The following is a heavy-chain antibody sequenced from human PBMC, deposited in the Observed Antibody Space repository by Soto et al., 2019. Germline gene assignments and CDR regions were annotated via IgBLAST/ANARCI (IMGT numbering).Heavy chain of an antibody. CDR3: ARGDRGAFDL. V-gene: IGHV3-74*01. J-gene: IGHJ3*01. CDR1: GFTFSYYW. Sequence: EVQLLESGGGLVQPGESLRLSCAASGFTFSYYWMNWVRQAPGMGLVWVSRIHSDGSSTTYADSGKGRFTISRDNARNTLYLQMNSLRAEDTAVYYCARGDRGAFDLWGQGTVLTVSS. D-gene: IGHD1-26*01. CDR2: IHSDGSST.